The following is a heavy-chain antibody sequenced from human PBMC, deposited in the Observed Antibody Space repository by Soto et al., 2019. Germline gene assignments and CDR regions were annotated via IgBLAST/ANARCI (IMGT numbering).Heavy chain of an antibody. Sequence: GASVKVSCKASGGTFSSYAISWVRQAPGQGLEWMGGIIPIFGTANYAQKFQGRVTITADKSTSTAYMELSSLRSEDTAVYYCARDSGSGGYPPRFDYWGQGTLVTVSS. V-gene: IGHV1-69*06. CDR2: IIPIFGTA. CDR1: GGTFSSYA. D-gene: IGHD3-10*01. CDR3: ARDSGSGGYPPRFDY. J-gene: IGHJ4*02.